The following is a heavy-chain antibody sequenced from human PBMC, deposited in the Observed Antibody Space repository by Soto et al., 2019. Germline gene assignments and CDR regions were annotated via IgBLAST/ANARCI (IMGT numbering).Heavy chain of an antibody. CDR1: GYSFTSYW. CDR3: ARVGDCSSTSCYTRHGMDV. J-gene: IGHJ6*02. D-gene: IGHD2-2*02. Sequence: GESLKISCKGSGYSFTSYWICWVRQMPWKGLEWMGIIYPGDSDTRYSPSFQGQVTISADKSISTAYLQWSSLKASDTAMYYCARVGDCSSTSCYTRHGMDVWGQGTTVTVSS. CDR2: IYPGDSDT. V-gene: IGHV5-51*01.